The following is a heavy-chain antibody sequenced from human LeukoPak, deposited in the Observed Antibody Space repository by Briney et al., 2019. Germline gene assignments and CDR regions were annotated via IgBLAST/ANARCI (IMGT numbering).Heavy chain of an antibody. J-gene: IGHJ4*02. D-gene: IGHD2-2*01. V-gene: IGHV1-2*02. CDR2: IDPNSGGT. CDR3: ARGADIVVVPAAANNDY. CDR1: GYTFTGYY. Sequence: ASVKVSCKASGYTFTGYYMHWVRQAPGQGLEWMGWIDPNSGGTNYAQKFQGRVTMTRDTSISTAYMELSRLRSDDTAVYYCARGADIVVVPAAANNDYWGQGTLVTVSS.